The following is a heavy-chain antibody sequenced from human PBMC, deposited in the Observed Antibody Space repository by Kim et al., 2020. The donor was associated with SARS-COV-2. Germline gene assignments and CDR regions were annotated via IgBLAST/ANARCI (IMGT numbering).Heavy chain of an antibody. J-gene: IGHJ6*02. Sequence: GGSLRLSCAASGFTFSSYWMSWVRQAPGKGLEWVANIKQDGSEKYYVDSVKGRFTISRDNAKNSLYLQMNSLRAEDTAVYYCARDRIVVPAAKRYYYYGMDVWGQGTTVTVSS. CDR3: ARDRIVVPAAKRYYYYGMDV. CDR1: GFTFSSYW. V-gene: IGHV3-7*03. CDR2: IKQDGSEK. D-gene: IGHD2-2*01.